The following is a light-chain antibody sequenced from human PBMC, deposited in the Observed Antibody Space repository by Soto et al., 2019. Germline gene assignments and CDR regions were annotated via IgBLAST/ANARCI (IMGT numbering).Light chain of an antibody. CDR2: GAS. CDR1: QSVSSE. Sequence: EILMTQSPATLAVSPGERATLSCGASQSVSSELAWYQQKPGQAPRLLIYGASTRATGIPARFSGSGSGTEFTLTISSLQSEDFEIYYCQQYINWPRTFGQGTKVDIK. CDR3: QQYINWPRT. J-gene: IGKJ1*01. V-gene: IGKV3-15*01.